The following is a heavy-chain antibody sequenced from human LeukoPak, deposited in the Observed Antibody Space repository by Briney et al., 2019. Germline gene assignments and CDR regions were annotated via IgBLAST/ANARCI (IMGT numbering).Heavy chain of an antibody. CDR2: INSDGSST. Sequence: GGSLRLSCAASEFTFSSYWMHWVRQAPGKGLVWVSRINSDGSSTSYADSVKGRFTISRDSAKNTLYLQMNSLRAEDTAVYYCARDVGYGGNSGDYWGQGTLVTVSS. CDR3: ARDVGYGGNSGDY. V-gene: IGHV3-74*01. CDR1: EFTFSSYW. D-gene: IGHD4-23*01. J-gene: IGHJ4*02.